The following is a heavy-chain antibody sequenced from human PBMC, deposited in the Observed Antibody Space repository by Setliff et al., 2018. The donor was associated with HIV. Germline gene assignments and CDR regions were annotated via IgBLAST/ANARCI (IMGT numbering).Heavy chain of an antibody. J-gene: IGHJ4*02. CDR3: ARRIFHSSFPSFDS. Sequence: PSETLSFTCAVSGGSIGTTTYYWGWIRQPPGKGLEWIGSIYYNGITYYNPSLKGRFTISVDTSKNQFSLKVTSVTAADTAVYYCARRIFHSSFPSFDSWGQGTLVTVSS. CDR2: IYYNGIT. V-gene: IGHV4-39*01. CDR1: GGSIGTTTYY. D-gene: IGHD2-15*01.